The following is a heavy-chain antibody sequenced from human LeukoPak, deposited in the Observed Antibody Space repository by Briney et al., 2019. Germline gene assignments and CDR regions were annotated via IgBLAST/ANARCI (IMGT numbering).Heavy chain of an antibody. V-gene: IGHV3-7*03. CDR3: ARGGGLDV. D-gene: IGHD3-16*01. CDR1: GFTFSSYW. J-gene: IGHJ6*02. CDR2: INHNGNVN. Sequence: PGGSLRLSCAASGFTFSSYWMNWARRAPGKGLEWVASINHNGNVNYYVDSVKGRFTISRDNAKNSLHLQMSNLRAEDTAVYFCARGGGLDVWGQGATVTVSS.